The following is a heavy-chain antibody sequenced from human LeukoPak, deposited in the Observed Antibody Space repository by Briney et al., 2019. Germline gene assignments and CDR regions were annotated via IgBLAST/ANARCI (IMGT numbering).Heavy chain of an antibody. V-gene: IGHV4-59*01. J-gene: IGHJ4*02. Sequence: PSETLSLTCTVSGGSISHYYWSWIRQSPGKGLEWIGYIYFIGNTDYSPSLKSRVTISVDTSKNQFSLRLSSVTAADTAVYYCARTTSPARYADYQQIDYWGQGTLVTVSS. CDR3: ARTTSPARYADYQQIDY. CDR1: GGSISHYY. D-gene: IGHD4-17*01. CDR2: IYFIGNT.